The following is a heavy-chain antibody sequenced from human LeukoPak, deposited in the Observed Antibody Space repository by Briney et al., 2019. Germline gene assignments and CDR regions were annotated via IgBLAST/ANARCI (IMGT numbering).Heavy chain of an antibody. V-gene: IGHV3-7*05. CDR2: IKQDGSEK. J-gene: IGHJ3*02. D-gene: IGHD1-26*01. CDR1: GLCFSGVW. Sequence: GSLCPSCALSGLCFSGVWIGGVREGPGKRLERVVNIKQDGSEKYYVDSVKGRSTISRDNAKKSLYLQMNSLRAEDTAVYYCASYSGSYYAAFDIWGQGTMVTVSS. CDR3: ASYSGSYYAAFDI.